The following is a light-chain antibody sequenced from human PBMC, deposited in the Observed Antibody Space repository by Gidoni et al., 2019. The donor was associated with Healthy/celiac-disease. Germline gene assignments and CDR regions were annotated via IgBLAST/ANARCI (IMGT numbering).Light chain of an antibody. Sequence: EIVLTQSPGTLSLSPGERATLSCRASQSVSSSYLAWYQQKPGQAPSLLIYGASSRATGIPDRFSGSGYGTDFTLTISRLEPEDLAVYYCQQYGSSPLFTFGPGTKVDIK. J-gene: IGKJ3*01. CDR2: GAS. CDR1: QSVSSSY. V-gene: IGKV3-20*01. CDR3: QQYGSSPLFT.